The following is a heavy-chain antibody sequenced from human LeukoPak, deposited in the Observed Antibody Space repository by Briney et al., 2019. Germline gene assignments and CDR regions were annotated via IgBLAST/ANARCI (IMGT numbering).Heavy chain of an antibody. J-gene: IGHJ4*02. D-gene: IGHD3-9*01. CDR2: INHSGST. CDR3: ARDPLYYDILTGYYGPFDY. CDR1: GGSFSGYY. V-gene: IGHV4-34*01. Sequence: SETLSLTCAVYGGSFSGYYWSWIRQPPGKGLEWIGEINHSGSTNYNPSLKSRVTISVDTSENQFSLKLSSVTAADTAVYYCARDPLYYDILTGYYGPFDYWGQGTLVTVSS.